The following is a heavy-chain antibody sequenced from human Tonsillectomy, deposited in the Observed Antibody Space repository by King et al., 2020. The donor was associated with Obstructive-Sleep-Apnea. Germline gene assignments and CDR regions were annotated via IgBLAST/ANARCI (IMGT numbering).Heavy chain of an antibody. Sequence: QLQESGPGLVKPSGTLSLTCAVSGGSISSSDWWSWVRQPPGKGLEWIGEIYLSGSTNYIPSLKSRVTISVDKSKNQLFLKLSSVTAADTAVYYCARSPGGEAFFDYWGQGTLVTVSS. D-gene: IGHD3-16*01. J-gene: IGHJ4*02. CDR1: GGSISSSDW. CDR3: ARSPGGEAFFDY. CDR2: IYLSGST. V-gene: IGHV4-4*02.